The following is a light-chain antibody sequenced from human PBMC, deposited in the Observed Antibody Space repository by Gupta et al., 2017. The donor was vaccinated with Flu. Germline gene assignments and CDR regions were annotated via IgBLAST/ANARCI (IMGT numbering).Light chain of an antibody. CDR3: SSSRSGHTWV. CDR2: EVT. V-gene: IGLV2-14*01. Sequence: QSALTQPASVSGSPGQSITISCTGSNSDIGGFDYVSWYQQYPGKAPKLLIFEVTNRPSGVPKRFSASKSGKTDSLTISGLQPEDEADYYCSSSRSGHTWVFGPVTKVSVL. J-gene: IGLJ1*01. CDR1: NSDIGGFDY.